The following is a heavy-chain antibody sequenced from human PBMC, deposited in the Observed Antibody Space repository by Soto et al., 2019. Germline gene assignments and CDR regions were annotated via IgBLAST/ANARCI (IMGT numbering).Heavy chain of an antibody. CDR3: ARDLGYCSSTSCYPWFDP. V-gene: IGHV4-59*01. Sequence: SETLSLTCTVSGGSISSYYWSWIRQPPGRGLEWIGYIYYSGSPNYNPSLKSRVTISVDTSKNQFSLKLSSVTAADTAVYYCARDLGYCSSTSCYPWFDPWGQGTLVTVS. CDR1: GGSISSYY. CDR2: IYYSGSP. J-gene: IGHJ5*02. D-gene: IGHD2-2*01.